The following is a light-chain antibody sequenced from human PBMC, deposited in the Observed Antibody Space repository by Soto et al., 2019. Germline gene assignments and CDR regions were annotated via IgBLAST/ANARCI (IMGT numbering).Light chain of an antibody. J-gene: IGKJ4*01. CDR2: DAS. V-gene: IGKV3D-20*01. CDR1: QSITNNF. CDR3: QQFDKLIT. Sequence: EIVLTQSPATLSLSPGERATLSCGASQSITNNFLAWYQQRPGLAPRLLIYDASNRAAGIPDRFSGSGSGTDFTLTISRLEPEDFAVYYCQQFDKLITFAGETKVDIK.